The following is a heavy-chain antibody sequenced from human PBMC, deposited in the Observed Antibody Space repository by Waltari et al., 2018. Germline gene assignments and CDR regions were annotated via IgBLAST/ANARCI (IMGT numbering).Heavy chain of an antibody. D-gene: IGHD3-10*01. V-gene: IGHV5-51*03. CDR2: IYPGEPDT. CDR1: GYSFTSYW. J-gene: IGHJ5*01. Sequence: EVQLVQSGAEVKKPGESLKISCKGSGYSFTSYWIGWVRQMPGKGLEWMGIIYPGEPDTRTSPSCPGQVTLSAHKAHSTAYLPWRSLEASDTAKYYCARTMVGNPMGFDPWGQGTLVPVSS. CDR3: ARTMVGNPMGFDP.